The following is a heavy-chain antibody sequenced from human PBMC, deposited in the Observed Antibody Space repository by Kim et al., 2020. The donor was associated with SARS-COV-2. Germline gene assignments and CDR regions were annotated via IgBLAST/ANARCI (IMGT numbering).Heavy chain of an antibody. CDR2: ISYDGSNK. CDR3: ARDWYDFWSGYYYGDYY. V-gene: IGHV3-30-3*01. CDR1: GFTFSSYA. Sequence: GGSLRLSCAASGFTFSSYAMHWVRQAPGKGLEWVAVISYDGSNKYYADSVKGRFTISRDNSKNTLYLQMNSLRAEDTAVYYCARDWYDFWSGYYYGDYY. D-gene: IGHD3-3*01. J-gene: IGHJ6*01.